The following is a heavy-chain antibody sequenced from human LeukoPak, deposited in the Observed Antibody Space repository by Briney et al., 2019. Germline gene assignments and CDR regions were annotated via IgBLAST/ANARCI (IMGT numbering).Heavy chain of an antibody. CDR3: ARGESGEYFQH. CDR2: IFYSGST. J-gene: IGHJ1*01. V-gene: IGHV4-39*07. Sequence: SETLSLTCTVSGGSISSTSYYWGWVRQPPGKGLEWIESIFYSGSTYYNPSLKSRVTISVDTSKNQFSLQLSSVTAADTAVYYCARGESGEYFQHWGQGTLVTVSS. CDR1: GGSISSTSYY. D-gene: IGHD3-3*01.